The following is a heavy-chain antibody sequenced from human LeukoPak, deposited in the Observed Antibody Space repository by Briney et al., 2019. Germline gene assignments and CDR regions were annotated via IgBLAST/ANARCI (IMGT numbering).Heavy chain of an antibody. CDR2: ISWNSGSI. J-gene: IGHJ4*02. D-gene: IGHD6-19*01. CDR1: GFTFDDYA. V-gene: IGHV3-9*03. Sequence: GRSLRLSCAASGFTFDDYAMHWVRQAPGKCLEWVSGISWNSGSIGYADSVKGRFTISRDNAKNSLYLQMNSPRAEDMALYYCAARSNRGYSSGWYYFDYWGQGTLVTVSS. CDR3: AARSNRGYSSGWYYFDY.